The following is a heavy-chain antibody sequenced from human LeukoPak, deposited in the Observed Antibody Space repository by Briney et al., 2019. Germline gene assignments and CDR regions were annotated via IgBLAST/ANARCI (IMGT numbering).Heavy chain of an antibody. Sequence: GGSLRLSCAVSGFSFSSYWMHWVRHAPGKGLVWVSRISTDGSSTTYADSVRGRFTISRDNAKNSLYLQVISLRAEDTAVYYCARGPSIAARCDAFDIWGQGTMVTVSS. CDR1: GFSFSSYW. V-gene: IGHV3-74*01. J-gene: IGHJ3*02. CDR3: ARGPSIAARCDAFDI. CDR2: ISTDGSST. D-gene: IGHD6-6*01.